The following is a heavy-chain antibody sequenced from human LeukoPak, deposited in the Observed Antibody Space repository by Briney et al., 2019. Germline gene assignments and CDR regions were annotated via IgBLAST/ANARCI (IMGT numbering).Heavy chain of an antibody. Sequence: SETLSLTCTVSGGSISSYYWSWIRQPPGKGLEWIGYIYYSGSTNYNPSLKSRVTISVDTSKNQFSLKLSSVTAAATAVYYCARGYSSSWWDYWGQGTLVTVSS. CDR2: IYYSGST. CDR3: ARGYSSSWWDY. CDR1: GGSISSYY. D-gene: IGHD6-13*01. V-gene: IGHV4-59*01. J-gene: IGHJ4*02.